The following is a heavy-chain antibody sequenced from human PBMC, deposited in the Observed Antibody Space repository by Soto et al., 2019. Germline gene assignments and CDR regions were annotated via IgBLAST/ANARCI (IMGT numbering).Heavy chain of an antibody. CDR3: AIHYCNNRVRYTTRASTYYYGMDV. V-gene: IGHV1-69*13. CDR2: IIPIFGTA. CDR1: GGTFSSYA. J-gene: IGHJ6*02. D-gene: IGHD2-8*01. Sequence: GASVKVSCKASGGTFSSYAISWVRQAPGQGLEWMGGIIPIFGTASYAQKFQGRVTITADESTSTAYMELSSLRSEDTAVYYCAIHYCNNRVRYTTRASTYYYGMDVWGQGTTVTVSS.